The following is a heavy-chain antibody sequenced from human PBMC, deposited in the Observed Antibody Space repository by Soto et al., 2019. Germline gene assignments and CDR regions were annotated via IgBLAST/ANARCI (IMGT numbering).Heavy chain of an antibody. J-gene: IGHJ5*02. Sequence: PSGRLSLTSAACSETFSVSYWGVIRKPPGKGLEWIGEINHSGSTNYNPSLKSRVTISVDTSKNQFSLKLSSVTAADTAVYYCARTGKGYCSGGSCHTPRWFDPWGQGTLVTVSS. CDR3: ARTGKGYCSGGSCHTPRWFDP. V-gene: IGHV4-34*01. CDR1: SETFSVSY. CDR2: INHSGST. D-gene: IGHD2-15*01.